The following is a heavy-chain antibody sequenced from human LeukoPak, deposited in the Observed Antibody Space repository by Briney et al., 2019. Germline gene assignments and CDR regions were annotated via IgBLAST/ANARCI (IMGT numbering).Heavy chain of an antibody. CDR3: AKPTEGSGSFLINY. Sequence: GGSLRLSCAASGFTFSSYSMHWVRQAPGKGLEWVAVIWYDGSSKYYTDSVKGRFTISRDNSKNTLYLQMNSLRAEDMAVYYCAKPTEGSGSFLINYWGQGTLVTVSS. V-gene: IGHV3-33*06. CDR2: IWYDGSSK. CDR1: GFTFSSYS. D-gene: IGHD1-26*01. J-gene: IGHJ4*02.